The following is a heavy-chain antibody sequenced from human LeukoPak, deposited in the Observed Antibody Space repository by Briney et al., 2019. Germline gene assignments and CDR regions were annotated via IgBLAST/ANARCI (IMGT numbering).Heavy chain of an antibody. J-gene: IGHJ6*03. CDR2: INHSGST. D-gene: IGHD6-13*01. CDR3: ARIGVGSSSWYLVNYYYYMDV. Sequence: PSETLSLTCAVYGGSFSGYYWSWIRQPPGKGLEWIGEINHSGSTNYNPSLKSRVTISVDTSKNQFSLKLSSVTAADTAVYYCARIGVGSSSWYLVNYYYYMDVWGKGTTGTGSS. V-gene: IGHV4-34*01. CDR1: GGSFSGYY.